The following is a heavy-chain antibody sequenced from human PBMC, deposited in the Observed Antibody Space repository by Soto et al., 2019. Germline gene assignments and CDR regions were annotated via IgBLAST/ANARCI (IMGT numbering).Heavy chain of an antibody. CDR3: ARDTDGDSSGYFDY. Sequence: GESLKISCAASGFTFSSYWMHWVRQAPGKGLVWVSRINSDGSSTSYADSVKGRFTISRDNAKNTLYLQMNSLRAEDTAVYYCARDTDGDSSGYFDYCCQGTLVTVS. D-gene: IGHD3-22*01. CDR1: GFTFSSYW. J-gene: IGHJ4*02. V-gene: IGHV3-74*01. CDR2: INSDGSST.